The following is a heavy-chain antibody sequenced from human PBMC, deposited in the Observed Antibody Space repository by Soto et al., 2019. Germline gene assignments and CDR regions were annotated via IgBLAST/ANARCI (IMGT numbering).Heavy chain of an antibody. J-gene: IGHJ4*02. CDR3: AKDVGPNSSLNLFDY. CDR1: GFTFSSYG. Sequence: QVQLVESGGGVVQPGRSLRLSCAASGFTFSSYGMHWVRQAPGKGLEWVAVISYDGSNKYYADSVKGRFTISRDNSKNTLYLQMNSLRAEDTAVYYSAKDVGPNSSLNLFDYWGQGTLVTVSS. D-gene: IGHD6-19*01. V-gene: IGHV3-30*18. CDR2: ISYDGSNK.